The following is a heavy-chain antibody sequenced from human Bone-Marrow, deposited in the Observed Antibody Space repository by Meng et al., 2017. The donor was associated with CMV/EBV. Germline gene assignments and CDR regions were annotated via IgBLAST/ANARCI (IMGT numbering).Heavy chain of an antibody. CDR2: ISAYNGNT. CDR1: GYTFTSYG. V-gene: IGHV1-18*01. CDR3: ARTTKSGIPWYYYDSSGYWDY. J-gene: IGHJ4*02. Sequence: ASVKVSCKASGYTFTSYGISWVRQAPGQGLEWMGWISAYNGNTNYAQKLQGRVTMTTDTSTSTAYMELRSLRCDDTAVYYCARTTKSGIPWYYYDSSGYWDYWGQGTLVTVSS. D-gene: IGHD3-22*01.